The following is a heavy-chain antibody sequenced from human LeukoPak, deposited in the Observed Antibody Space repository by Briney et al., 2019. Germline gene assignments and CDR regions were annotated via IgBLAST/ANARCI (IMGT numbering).Heavy chain of an antibody. CDR3: ARGAASTWFDY. V-gene: IGHV3-23*01. CDR1: GFTFSSYA. D-gene: IGHD6-13*01. J-gene: IGHJ4*02. Sequence: GGSLRLSCAASGFTFSSYAMSWVRQAPGKGLEWVSAISGSGGSTYYADSVKGRFTISRDNSKNLFYLHMSSLRVEDTAVYYCARGAASTWFDYWGQGTVVTVSS. CDR2: ISGSGGST.